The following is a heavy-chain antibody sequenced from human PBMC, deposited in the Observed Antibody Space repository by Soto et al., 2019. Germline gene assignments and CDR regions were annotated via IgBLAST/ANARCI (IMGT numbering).Heavy chain of an antibody. CDR3: AREVLRFLGWNYGMDV. D-gene: IGHD3-3*01. CDR2: ISYDGSNK. Sequence: GGSLRLSCAASGFTFSSYAMHWVRQAPGKGLEWVAVISYDGSNKYYADSVKGRFTISRDNSKNTLYLQMNSLRAEDTAVYYCAREVLRFLGWNYGMDVWGQGTTVTVSS. CDR1: GFTFSSYA. V-gene: IGHV3-30-3*01. J-gene: IGHJ6*02.